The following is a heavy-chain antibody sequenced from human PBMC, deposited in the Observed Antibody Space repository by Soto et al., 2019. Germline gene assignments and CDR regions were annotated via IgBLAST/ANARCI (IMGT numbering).Heavy chain of an antibody. CDR1: GGSISSSNW. D-gene: IGHD3-22*01. V-gene: IGHV4-4*02. Sequence: QVQLQESGPGLVKPSGTLSLTCAVSGGSISSSNWWSWVRQPPGKGLEWIGEIYHSGSTNYNPSLKSRVTISVDKSKNHFSLKLSSVTAADTAVYYCARAGYYDSSGAVGYAFDIWGQGTMVTVSS. CDR2: IYHSGST. J-gene: IGHJ3*02. CDR3: ARAGYYDSSGAVGYAFDI.